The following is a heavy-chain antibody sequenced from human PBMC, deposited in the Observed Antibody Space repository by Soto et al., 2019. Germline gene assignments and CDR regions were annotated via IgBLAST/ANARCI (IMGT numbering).Heavy chain of an antibody. D-gene: IGHD4-17*01. J-gene: IGHJ4*02. CDR3: ARGGDYYLDS. V-gene: IGHV4-30-2*01. CDR1: GGSFSGYY. Sequence: TLSLTCAVYGGSFSGYYWSWIRQPPGKGLEWIGYIFDSGSTYYNPSLKSRVTISVDRSKNQFSLKLSSVTAADTAVYYCARGGDYYLDSWGQGTLVTVSA. CDR2: IFDSGST.